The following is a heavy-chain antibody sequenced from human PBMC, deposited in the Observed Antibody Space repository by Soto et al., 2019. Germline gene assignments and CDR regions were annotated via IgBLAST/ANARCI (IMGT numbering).Heavy chain of an antibody. CDR3: ARDTVGLAAPGYF. J-gene: IGHJ4*02. Sequence: QVQLQESGPGLVKPSQTLSLTCTVSGGSVSSVNYYWNWIRQPAGEGLEWIGRLYTGAGGSTNYNPSLRSRVTMSVDTSKNQFSLKLSSVTAADTAVYYCARDTVGLAAPGYFWGQGTLVTVSS. D-gene: IGHD6-25*01. CDR2: LYTGAGGST. V-gene: IGHV4-61*02. CDR1: GGSVSSVNYY.